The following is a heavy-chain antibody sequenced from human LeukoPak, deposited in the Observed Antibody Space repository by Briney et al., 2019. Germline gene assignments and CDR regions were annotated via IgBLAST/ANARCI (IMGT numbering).Heavy chain of an antibody. J-gene: IGHJ4*02. V-gene: IGHV4-59*01. D-gene: IGHD6-19*01. CDR1: GVSISGWY. CDR3: ARETSLAGFASGLGFNY. Sequence: SETLSLTCTVSGVSISGWYWSWIRQPPGKGLEWIGYIYGSGYTNYNPSLKSRVTMSIDTSKNHFSLKLTSVTAADTATYYCARETSLAGFASGLGFNYWGQGILVTVSS. CDR2: IYGSGYT.